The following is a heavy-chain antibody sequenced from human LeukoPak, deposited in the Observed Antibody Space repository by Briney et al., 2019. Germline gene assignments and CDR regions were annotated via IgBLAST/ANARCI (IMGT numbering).Heavy chain of an antibody. Sequence: GGSLRLSCAASGFIFSSYSMNWVRQAPGKGLEWVSSISSSSSYIYYADSVKGRFTISRDNAKNSLYLQMNSLRAEDTAVYYCARKDQGYSYGHDAFDIWGQGTMVTVSS. V-gene: IGHV3-21*01. D-gene: IGHD5-18*01. CDR3: ARKDQGYSYGHDAFDI. CDR2: ISSSSSYI. J-gene: IGHJ3*02. CDR1: GFIFSSYS.